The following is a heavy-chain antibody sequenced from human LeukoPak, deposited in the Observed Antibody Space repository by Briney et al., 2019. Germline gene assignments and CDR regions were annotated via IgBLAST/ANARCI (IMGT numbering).Heavy chain of an antibody. Sequence: PGGSLRLSCAASGFTFRSYGIHWVRQAPGKGLEWVALISYDGSDKFFADSVRGRFTISRDNSKNTLYLRMNSLRAEDTAVYYCAKDLATKYTLDYWGQGTLVTVSS. D-gene: IGHD6-6*01. J-gene: IGHJ4*02. CDR2: ISYDGSDK. V-gene: IGHV3-30*18. CDR1: GFTFRSYG. CDR3: AKDLATKYTLDY.